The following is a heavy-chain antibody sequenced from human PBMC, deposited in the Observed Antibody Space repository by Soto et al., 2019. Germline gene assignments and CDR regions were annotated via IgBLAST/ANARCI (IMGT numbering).Heavy chain of an antibody. CDR1: GFTFSNYA. D-gene: IGHD3-10*01. J-gene: IGHJ4*02. CDR2: ISSSSSYI. CDR3: ARAFRGLEWFGEFWPQSAQPSDY. V-gene: IGHV3-21*01. Sequence: GGSLRLSCAASGFTFSNYAMHWVRQAPGKGLEWVSSISSSSSYIYYADSVKGRFTISRDNAKNSLYLQMNSLRAEDTAVYYCARAFRGLEWFGEFWPQSAQPSDYWGQGTLVTVSS.